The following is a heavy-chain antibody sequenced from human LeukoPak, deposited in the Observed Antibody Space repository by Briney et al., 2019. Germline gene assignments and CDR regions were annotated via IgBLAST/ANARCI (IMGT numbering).Heavy chain of an antibody. V-gene: IGHV5-51*01. CDR2: IYPGDSDT. Sequence: GESLRISCKGSGYTFTSYWIGWVRQMPGKGLEWMGIIYPGDSDTRYSPSFQGQVTVSADKSISSAYLQWSSLKASDTAMYYCARHRDSVPDIWGQGTMVTVSS. J-gene: IGHJ3*02. CDR1: GYTFTSYW. CDR3: ARHRDSVPDI. D-gene: IGHD2-21*01.